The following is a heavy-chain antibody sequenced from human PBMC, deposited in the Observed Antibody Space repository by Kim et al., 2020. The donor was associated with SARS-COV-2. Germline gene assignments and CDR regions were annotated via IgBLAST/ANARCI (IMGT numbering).Heavy chain of an antibody. CDR3: AREGRPYGLDV. V-gene: IGHV3-30-3*01. J-gene: IGHJ6*02. CDR1: GFRFNSYA. CDR2: ISYDGSIK. Sequence: GGSLRLSCAASGFRFNSYAMHWVRQSPGKGLEWLAAISYDGSIKYYEDSVKGRFTISRDNSKNTLYVQLNSLTGDDTAVYYYAREGRPYGLDVWGQGTTVTVSS.